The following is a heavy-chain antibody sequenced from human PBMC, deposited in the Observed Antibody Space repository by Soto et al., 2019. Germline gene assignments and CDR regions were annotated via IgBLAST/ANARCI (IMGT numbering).Heavy chain of an antibody. Sequence: HPGGSLRLSCAASGFTLSSYAMSWVRQAPGKGLEWVSGISGSGGNTYYAASVKGRFTISRDNSKNTLYLQMNSLRAEDTAVYYCAKDRVSGYANYFDYWGQGTLVTVSS. D-gene: IGHD5-12*01. CDR3: AKDRVSGYANYFDY. CDR2: ISGSGGNT. V-gene: IGHV3-23*01. J-gene: IGHJ4*02. CDR1: GFTLSSYA.